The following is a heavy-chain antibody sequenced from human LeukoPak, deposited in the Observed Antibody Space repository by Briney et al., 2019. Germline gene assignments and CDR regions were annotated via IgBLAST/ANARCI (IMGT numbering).Heavy chain of an antibody. D-gene: IGHD6-13*01. V-gene: IGHV4-59*12. Sequence: SETLSLTCTASGGSLTNYYWSWIRQPPGKGLEWIWYIFYSGSTNYNPSLKSRVTMSVDTSKNQFSLKLSSVTAADTAVYYCARGPNSSWCLVLRRDFDYWGQGTLVTVSS. CDR3: ARGPNSSWCLVLRRDFDY. J-gene: IGHJ4*02. CDR2: IFYSGST. CDR1: GGSLTNYY.